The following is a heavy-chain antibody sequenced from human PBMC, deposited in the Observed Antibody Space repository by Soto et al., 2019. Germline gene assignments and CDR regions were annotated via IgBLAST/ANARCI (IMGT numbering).Heavy chain of an antibody. Sequence: GAAVKVSCKDSGFTFTSSAVQWVRQARGQRLEWIGWIVVGSGNTNYAQKFQERVTITRDMSTSTAYMELSSLRSADTAVYYCATEPSFVILRGLYHAIVFSGQASSVTVS. D-gene: IGHD3-10*01. V-gene: IGHV1-58*01. CDR3: ATEPSFVILRGLYHAIVF. CDR1: GFTFTSSA. J-gene: IGHJ6*02. CDR2: IVVGSGNT.